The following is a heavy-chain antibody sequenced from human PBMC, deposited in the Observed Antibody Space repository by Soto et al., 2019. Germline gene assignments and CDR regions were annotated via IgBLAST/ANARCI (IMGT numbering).Heavy chain of an antibody. CDR1: GFTFSSYA. V-gene: IGHV3-23*01. CDR3: PNDQVAGTTLLH. D-gene: IGHD1-1*01. CDR2: ISGSGGST. J-gene: IGHJ4*02. Sequence: GGSLRLSCAASGFTFSSYAMSWVRRAPGKGLEWVSAISGSGGSTYYADSVKGRFTISRDNSKNTLYLQMNSLRAEDTAVYYCPNDQVAGTTLLHWGQGPRGTSPQ.